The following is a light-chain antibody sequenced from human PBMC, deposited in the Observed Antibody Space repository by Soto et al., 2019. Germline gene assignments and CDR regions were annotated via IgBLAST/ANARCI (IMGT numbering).Light chain of an antibody. CDR2: DVT. Sequence: QSALTQPASVSGSPGQSVTISCTGTSSDVGAYKYVSWYQQHPGKAPKLIIYDVTNRPSGVSNRFSGSKSGNTASLTVSGLQAEDEADYYCSSYTNTSPVIFGGGTQLTVL. CDR3: SSYTNTSPVI. V-gene: IGLV2-14*03. CDR1: SSDVGAYKY. J-gene: IGLJ2*01.